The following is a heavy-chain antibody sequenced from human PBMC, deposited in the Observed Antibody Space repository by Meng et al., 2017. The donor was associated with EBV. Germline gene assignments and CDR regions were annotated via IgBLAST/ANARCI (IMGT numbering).Heavy chain of an antibody. V-gene: IGHV1-2*02. CDR3: ARGPASVVGGYSDS. CDR1: ACTFTVGS. Sequence: CHALACTFTVGSLHGVRRAHGQGLEWMGLIKLKSVSTNYSPKFKGRVTMTRTTSINTSNMQLSRMRCDDTAVYSCARGPASVVGGYSDSWGQGTLVTVSS. CDR2: IKLKSVST. D-gene: IGHD5/OR15-5a*01. J-gene: IGHJ4*02.